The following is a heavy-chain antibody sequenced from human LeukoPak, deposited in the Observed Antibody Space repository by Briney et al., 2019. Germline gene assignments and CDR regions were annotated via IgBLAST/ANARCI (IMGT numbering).Heavy chain of an antibody. Sequence: SETLSLTCTVSGGSISRYYWSWIRQPPGKGLEWIGYIYYSGSTNYNPSLKSRVTISVDTSKNQFTLKLSSVTAADTAVYYCAIEKAAADDYWGQGTLVTVSS. D-gene: IGHD6-13*01. V-gene: IGHV4-59*01. CDR1: GGSISRYY. J-gene: IGHJ4*02. CDR3: AIEKAAADDY. CDR2: IYYSGST.